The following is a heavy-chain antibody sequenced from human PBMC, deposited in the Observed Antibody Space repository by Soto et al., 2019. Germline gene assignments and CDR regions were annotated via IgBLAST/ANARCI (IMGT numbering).Heavy chain of an antibody. Sequence: KPSETLSLTCTVSGGSISSSNYYWGWIRQPPGKGLEWIGGIYYSGSTYYNPSLKSRVTISVDTSKNQFSLKLSSVTAADTAVYYCARQWELLGFDYWGQGTLVTVS. CDR2: IYYSGST. J-gene: IGHJ4*02. V-gene: IGHV4-39*01. D-gene: IGHD1-26*01. CDR3: ARQWELLGFDY. CDR1: GGSISSSNYY.